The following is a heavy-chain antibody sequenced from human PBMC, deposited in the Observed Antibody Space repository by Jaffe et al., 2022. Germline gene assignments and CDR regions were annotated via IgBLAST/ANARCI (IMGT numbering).Heavy chain of an antibody. Sequence: QVQLVQSGAEVKKPGASVKVSCKASGYTFTSYYMHWVRQAPGQGLEWMGIINPSGGSTSYAQKFQGRVTMTRDTSTSTVYMELSSLRSEDTAVYYCARDPTGYYDSSGYPATWGQGTLVTVSS. V-gene: IGHV1-46*01. CDR1: GYTFTSYY. CDR2: INPSGGST. J-gene: IGHJ5*02. D-gene: IGHD3-22*01. CDR3: ARDPTGYYDSSGYPAT.